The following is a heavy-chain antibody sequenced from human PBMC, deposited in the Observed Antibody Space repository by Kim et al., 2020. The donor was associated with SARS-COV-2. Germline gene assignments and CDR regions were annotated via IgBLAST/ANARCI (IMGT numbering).Heavy chain of an antibody. D-gene: IGHD5-12*01. J-gene: IGHJ3*02. V-gene: IGHV1-24*01. Sequence: ETIYAQKFQGRVTMTEDTSTDTAYMELSSLRSEDTAVYYCATSGFRAFDIWGQGTMVTVSS. CDR3: ATSGFRAFDI. CDR2: ET.